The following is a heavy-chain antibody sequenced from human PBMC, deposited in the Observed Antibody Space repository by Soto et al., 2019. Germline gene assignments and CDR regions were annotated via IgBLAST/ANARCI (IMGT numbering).Heavy chain of an antibody. V-gene: IGHV3-30*18. D-gene: IGHD6-25*01. CDR3: AKRGRAPNDY. Sequence: ESGGGVVQPGRSLRLSCAASGFTFSSYGMHWVRQAPGKGLEWVAVISYDGRNKYYADSVQGRFTISRDNSKNTLYLQMNSLRAEDTAVYYCAKRGRAPNDYWGQGTLVTVSS. J-gene: IGHJ4*02. CDR2: ISYDGRNK. CDR1: GFTFSSYG.